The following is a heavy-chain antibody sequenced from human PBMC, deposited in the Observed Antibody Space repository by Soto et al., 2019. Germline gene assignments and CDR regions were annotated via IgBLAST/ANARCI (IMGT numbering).Heavy chain of an antibody. D-gene: IGHD3-10*01. V-gene: IGHV1-69*01. CDR2: IIPMYGPA. CDR1: GGTFSSYA. Sequence: QVPLVRSGAEVNKPGSSVTVSCKASGGTFSSYAIHWVRQAPGQGLEWMGGIIPMYGPAKYAQRFQGRVTITADESTTAVHMALTSLTSQDTAVYYCARVTSMVRGVIDNWFDPWGHVTLVSVSS. J-gene: IGHJ5*02. CDR3: ARVTSMVRGVIDNWFDP.